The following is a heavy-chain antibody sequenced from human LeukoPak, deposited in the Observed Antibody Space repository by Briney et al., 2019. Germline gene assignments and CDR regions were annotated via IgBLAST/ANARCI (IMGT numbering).Heavy chain of an antibody. CDR3: ARSLYSSSWTGAFDI. V-gene: IGHV3-21*01. CDR1: GFTFSSYS. Sequence: GGSLRLSCAASGFTFSSYSMNWVRQAPGKGLEWVSSISSSSSYIYYADSVKGRFTISRDNAKNSLYQQMNSLRAEDTAVYYCARSLYSSSWTGAFDIWGQGTMVTVSS. J-gene: IGHJ3*02. D-gene: IGHD6-13*01. CDR2: ISSSSSYI.